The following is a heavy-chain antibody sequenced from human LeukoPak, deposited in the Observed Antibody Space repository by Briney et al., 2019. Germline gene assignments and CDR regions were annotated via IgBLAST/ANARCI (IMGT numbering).Heavy chain of an antibody. CDR1: GFTFSSYS. CDR3: ARDRRGRGRSSGWYRGFDY. J-gene: IGHJ4*02. Sequence: GGSLRLSCAASGFTFSSYSMNWVRQAPGKGLEWVSSISSSSSYIYYADSVKGRFTISRDSAKNSLYLQMNSLRAEDTAVYYCARDRRGRGRSSGWYRGFDYWGQGTLVTVSS. D-gene: IGHD6-19*01. V-gene: IGHV3-21*01. CDR2: ISSSSSYI.